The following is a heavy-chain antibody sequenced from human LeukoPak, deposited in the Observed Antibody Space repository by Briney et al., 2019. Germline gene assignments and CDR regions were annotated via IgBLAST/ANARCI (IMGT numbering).Heavy chain of an antibody. CDR3: ARGLDDILTGSPYWFDA. V-gene: IGHV1-69*02. CDR2: IIPILGIA. CDR1: GGTFSSYT. Sequence: SVKVSCKASGGTFSSYTISWVRQAPGQGLEWMGRIIPILGIANYAQKFQGRVTITADKSTSTAYMELSSLRSEDTAVYYCARGLDDILTGSPYWFDAWGQGTLVTVSS. J-gene: IGHJ5*02. D-gene: IGHD3-9*01.